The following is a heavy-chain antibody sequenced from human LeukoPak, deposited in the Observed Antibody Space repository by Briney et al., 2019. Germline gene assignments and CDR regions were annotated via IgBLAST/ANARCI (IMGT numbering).Heavy chain of an antibody. CDR3: ARECLAVALDY. CDR2: IYTSGST. D-gene: IGHD6-19*01. J-gene: IGHJ4*02. CDR1: GGSISSYY. V-gene: IGHV4-4*07. Sequence: PSETLSLSCTVSGGSISSYYWSWIRKPAGKGLEWIGRIYTSGSTNYNPSLKSRVTMSVDTSKNQFSLKLSSVTAADTAVYYCARECLAVALDYWGQGTLVTVSS.